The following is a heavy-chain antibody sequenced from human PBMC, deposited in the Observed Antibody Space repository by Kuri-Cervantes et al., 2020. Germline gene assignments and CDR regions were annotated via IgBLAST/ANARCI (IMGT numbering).Heavy chain of an antibody. CDR3: ARERRITMVRGVHDWFDP. V-gene: IGHV4-34*01. Sequence: ESLKISCAVYGGSFSGYYWSWIRQPPGKGLEWIGEINHSGSTNYNPSLKSRVTISVDTSKNQFSLKLSSVTAADTAVYYCARERRITMVRGVHDWFDPWGQGTLVTVSS. J-gene: IGHJ5*02. CDR1: GGSFSGYY. D-gene: IGHD3-10*01. CDR2: INHSGST.